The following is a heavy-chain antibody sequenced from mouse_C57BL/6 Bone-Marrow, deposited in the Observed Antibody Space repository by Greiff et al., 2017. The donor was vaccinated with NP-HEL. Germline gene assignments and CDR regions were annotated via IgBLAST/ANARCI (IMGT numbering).Heavy chain of an antibody. V-gene: IGHV1-81*01. CDR3: ARKRVNQAWFAY. D-gene: IGHD2-2*01. CDR1: GYTFTSYG. CDR2: IYPRSGNT. J-gene: IGHJ3*01. Sequence: QVQLKQSGAELARPGASVKLSCKASGYTFTSYGISWVKQRTGQGLEWIGEIYPRSGNTYYNEKFKGKATLTADKSSSTAYMELRNLTSEDAAVYFCARKRVNQAWFAYWGQGTLVTVSA.